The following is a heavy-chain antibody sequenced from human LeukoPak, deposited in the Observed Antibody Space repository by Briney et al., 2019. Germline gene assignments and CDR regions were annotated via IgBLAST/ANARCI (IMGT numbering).Heavy chain of an antibody. Sequence: ASVKVSXKASGGTFSSYAISWVRQAPGQGLEWMGRIIPIFDTANYAQKFQGRVTITTDESTSTAYMELSSLRSEDTAVYYCATTSGYDSHFQHWGQGTLVTVSS. CDR1: GGTFSSYA. V-gene: IGHV1-69*05. D-gene: IGHD5-12*01. CDR3: ATTSGYDSHFQH. CDR2: IIPIFDTA. J-gene: IGHJ1*01.